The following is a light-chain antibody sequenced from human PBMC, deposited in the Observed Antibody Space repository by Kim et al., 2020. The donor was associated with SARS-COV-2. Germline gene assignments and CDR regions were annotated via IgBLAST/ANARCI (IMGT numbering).Light chain of an antibody. V-gene: IGLV2-14*03. CDR1: SSVEGGCND. Sequence: RSKTRTCTGASSVEGGCNDGSWDQRCRGKAPELRVYGGTNRPAGVSNRVAGSKSDNTASLTISGLQTEDEAHYYGSAYISSSVVFGGGTQLTVL. J-gene: IGLJ2*01. CDR3: SAYISSSVV. CDR2: GGT.